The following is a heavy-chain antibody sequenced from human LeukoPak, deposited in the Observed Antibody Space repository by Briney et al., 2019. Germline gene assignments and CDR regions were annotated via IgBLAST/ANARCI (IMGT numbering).Heavy chain of an antibody. CDR2: ISYDGSNK. CDR1: GFTFSSYA. CDR3: ARVPEQLGPFDY. V-gene: IGHV3-30-3*01. D-gene: IGHD6-6*01. J-gene: IGHJ4*02. Sequence: GGSLRLSCAASGFTFSSYAMHWVRQAPGKGLEWVAVISYDGSNKYYADSVKGRFTISRDNSKNTLYLQMDGLRAEDTALYYCARVPEQLGPFDYWGQGTLVTVSS.